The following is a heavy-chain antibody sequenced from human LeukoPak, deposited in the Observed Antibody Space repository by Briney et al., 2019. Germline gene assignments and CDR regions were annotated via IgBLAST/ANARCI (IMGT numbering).Heavy chain of an antibody. CDR3: ARGGYSGYGTFDY. V-gene: IGHV1-3*01. D-gene: IGHD5-12*01. Sequence: ASVKVSCKASGYTFTSYAMHWVRQAPGQRLEWMGWINAGNGHTKYSQKFQGRVTITRDTSASTAYMELSSLRSEDTAVYYCARGGYSGYGTFDYWGQGTLVTVSS. CDR1: GYTFTSYA. CDR2: INAGNGHT. J-gene: IGHJ4*02.